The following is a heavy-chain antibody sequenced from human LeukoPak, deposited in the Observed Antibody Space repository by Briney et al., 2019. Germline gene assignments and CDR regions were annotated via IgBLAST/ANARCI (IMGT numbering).Heavy chain of an antibody. D-gene: IGHD6-19*01. J-gene: IGHJ4*02. CDR2: IYYSGST. CDR1: GGSISSSSYY. CDR3: ARHATYSSGWLPPSHIDY. V-gene: IGHV4-39*01. Sequence: SETLSLTCTVSGGSISSSSYYWGWIRQPPGKGLEWIGSIYYSGSTYYNPSLKSRVTISVDTSKNQFSLKLSSVTAADTAVYYCARHATYSSGWLPPSHIDYWGQGTLVTVSS.